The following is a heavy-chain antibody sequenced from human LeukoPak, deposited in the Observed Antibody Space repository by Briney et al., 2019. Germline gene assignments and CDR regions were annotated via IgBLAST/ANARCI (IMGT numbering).Heavy chain of an antibody. D-gene: IGHD6-13*01. CDR2: INPNSGGT. CDR1: GYTFTGYY. CDR3: AREGIAAAPDAFDI. J-gene: IGHJ3*02. Sequence: ASVKVSCKASGYTFTGYYMHWVRQAPGQGLEWMGWINPNSGGTNYAQKFQGRVTMTRDTSISTAYMELSRLRSDDTAVYYCAREGIAAAPDAFDIWAKGQWSPSLQ. V-gene: IGHV1-2*02.